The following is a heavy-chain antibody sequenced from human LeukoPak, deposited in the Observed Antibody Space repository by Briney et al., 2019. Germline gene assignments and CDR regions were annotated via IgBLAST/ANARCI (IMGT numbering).Heavy chain of an antibody. CDR1: GFTFSSYA. CDR3: ARVPGSSTTWSYFDF. V-gene: IGHV3-30-3*01. D-gene: IGHD6-13*01. J-gene: IGHJ4*02. CDR2: ISYDGSNK. Sequence: GGSLRLSCAASGFTFSSYAIHWVRQAPGRGLEWVAVISYDGSNKYYADSVKGRFTISRDNSKNTLYLQMNSLRAEDTAVYYCARVPGSSTTWSYFDFWGQGTLVTASS.